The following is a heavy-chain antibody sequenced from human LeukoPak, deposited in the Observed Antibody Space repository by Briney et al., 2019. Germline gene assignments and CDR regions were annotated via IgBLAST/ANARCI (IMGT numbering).Heavy chain of an antibody. CDR3: ARAYNRNFRGFDY. CDR2: INHSGST. D-gene: IGHD1-14*01. Sequence: PSETLSLTCADYGGSFSGYYWSWGRQPPGKGLEWIGEINHSGSTNYNPSLKSRVTISVDTSKNRFSLKLSSVTAADTAVYYCARAYNRNFRGFDYWGQGTLVTVSS. CDR1: GGSFSGYY. V-gene: IGHV4-34*01. J-gene: IGHJ4*02.